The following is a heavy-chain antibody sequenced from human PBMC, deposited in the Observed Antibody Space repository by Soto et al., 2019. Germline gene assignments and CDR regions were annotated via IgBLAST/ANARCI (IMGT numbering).Heavy chain of an antibody. V-gene: IGHV1-8*01. CDR3: ARGFVFFNFPSTPGAYELS. Sequence: ASVKVSCKASGYTFTSYDINWVRQATGQGLEWMGWMNPNSGNTGYAQKFQGRVTMTRNTSISTAYMELSSLRSEDTAVYYCARGFVFFNFPSTPGAYELSWGQGPLVT. D-gene: IGHD5-12*01. J-gene: IGHJ5*02. CDR2: MNPNSGNT. CDR1: GYTFTSYD.